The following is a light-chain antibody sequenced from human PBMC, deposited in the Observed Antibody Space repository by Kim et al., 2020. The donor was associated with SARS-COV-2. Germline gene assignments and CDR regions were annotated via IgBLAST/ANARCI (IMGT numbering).Light chain of an antibody. CDR1: KLGDKY. J-gene: IGLJ2*01. Sequence: SYELTQPPSVSVSQGQTASITCSADKLGDKYVCWYQQKAGQSPILVIYQDTKRPSGIPERFSGSNSGNAATLTISATQATDEADYYCQAWDSSTAVFGGG. CDR2: QDT. CDR3: QAWDSSTAV. V-gene: IGLV3-1*01.